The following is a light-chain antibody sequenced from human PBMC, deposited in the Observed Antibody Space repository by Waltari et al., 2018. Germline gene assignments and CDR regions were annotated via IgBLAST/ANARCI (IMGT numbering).Light chain of an antibody. CDR2: KDS. J-gene: IGLJ2*01. Sequence: SYELTQPPSVSVSPGQTARITCSGDALPKQYAYWYQQKQGQAPVLGIYKDSERPSGIPERFSGSSSGTTVTLTISGVQAEDEADYYCQSADSSGTYVVFGGGTKLTVL. V-gene: IGLV3-25*03. CDR1: ALPKQY. CDR3: QSADSSGTYVV.